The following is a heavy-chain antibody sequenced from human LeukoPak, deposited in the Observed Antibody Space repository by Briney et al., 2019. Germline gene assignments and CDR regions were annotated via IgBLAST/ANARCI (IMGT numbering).Heavy chain of an antibody. D-gene: IGHD4/OR15-4a*01. CDR1: GFTFRNYC. CDR2: IKQDESEK. CDR3: VRIPNSANFPNWFDP. Sequence: PGGSLRLSCAASGFTFRNYCMTWVRQVPGKGLEWVASIKQDESEKYFLDSVKGRFTISRDNAENSLYLQMNSLRAEDTAVYYCVRIPNSANFPNWFDPWGQGTLVTVSS. V-gene: IGHV3-7*01. J-gene: IGHJ5*02.